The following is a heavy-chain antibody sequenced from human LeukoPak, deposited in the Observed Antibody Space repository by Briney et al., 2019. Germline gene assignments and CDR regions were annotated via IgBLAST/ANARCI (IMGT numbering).Heavy chain of an antibody. Sequence: GGSLRLSCAASGFTFSSYAMSWVRQAPGKGLEWVSAISGSGGSTYYADSVKGRFTISRDNSKNTLYLQMNSLRAEDTAVYYCAKLVVVVAATPKYFQHWGQGTLVTVSS. J-gene: IGHJ1*01. V-gene: IGHV3-23*01. CDR3: AKLVVVVAATPKYFQH. CDR2: ISGSGGST. D-gene: IGHD2-15*01. CDR1: GFTFSSYA.